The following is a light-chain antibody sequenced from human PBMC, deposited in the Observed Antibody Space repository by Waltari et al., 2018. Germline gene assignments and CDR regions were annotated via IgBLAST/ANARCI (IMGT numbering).Light chain of an antibody. CDR2: EDT. V-gene: IGLV6-57*03. Sequence: FMLTQPHSVSESPGKTVTISCTRSSGNIASNYVQWYQQRPGGAPTTIIYEDTQRPSGVPDRFSGSSDSSSNSASLTISGLITEDEADYYCQSYDLNSRVVFGGRTKLTVL. J-gene: IGLJ2*01. CDR1: SGNIASNY. CDR3: QSYDLNSRVV.